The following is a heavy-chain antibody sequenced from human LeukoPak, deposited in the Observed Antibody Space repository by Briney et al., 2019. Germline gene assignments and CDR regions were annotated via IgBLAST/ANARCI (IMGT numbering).Heavy chain of an antibody. CDR3: ARTYYSGSGTYQRWFDP. CDR1: GFPFSSYE. Sequence: GGSLRLSCAASGFPFSSYEMNWVRQAAGQGLEWVSIIYSGGTTHYADSVKGRFTISRDNTKSTLYLQMDSLRAEDTAVYYCARTYYSGSGTYQRWFDPWGQGTLVTVSS. V-gene: IGHV3-53*01. CDR2: IYSGGTT. J-gene: IGHJ5*02. D-gene: IGHD3-10*01.